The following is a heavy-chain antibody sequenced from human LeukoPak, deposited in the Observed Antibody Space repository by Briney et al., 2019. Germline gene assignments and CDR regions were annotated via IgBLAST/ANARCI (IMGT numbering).Heavy chain of an antibody. CDR3: ARDWGFGDSEDWFDP. J-gene: IGHJ5*02. CDR2: VHHTGST. V-gene: IGHV4-39*07. CDR1: GGSISSGSYY. Sequence: PSETLSLTCTVSGGSISSGSYYWSWIRQPPGKGLEWIGSVHHTGSTYYNPSLRSRVSISVDKSTNHISLEVTSVTAADTAVYYCARDWGFGDSEDWFDPWGQGTLVTVSS. D-gene: IGHD3-10*01.